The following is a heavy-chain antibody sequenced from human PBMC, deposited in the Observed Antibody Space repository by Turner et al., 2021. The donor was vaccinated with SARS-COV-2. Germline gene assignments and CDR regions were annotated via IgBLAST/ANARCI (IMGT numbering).Heavy chain of an antibody. CDR3: ARGRSWNY. Sequence: EVQLVESGGVLVQPGGSLSLSCAASGFTFSSYDMNWVRQAPGKGLEWVSYISGSGSTIYYGDSMKGRVAVSRDNAKNSLYLQVNSLRVEDTAVYYWARGRSWNYWGQGTLITVSS. J-gene: IGHJ4*02. V-gene: IGHV3-48*03. CDR2: ISGSGSTI. D-gene: IGHD1-26*01. CDR1: GFTFSSYD.